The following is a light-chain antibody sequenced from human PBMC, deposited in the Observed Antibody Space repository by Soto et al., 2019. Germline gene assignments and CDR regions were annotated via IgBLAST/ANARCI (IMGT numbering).Light chain of an antibody. CDR3: QQYDNLPPGT. V-gene: IGKV1-33*01. J-gene: IGKJ4*01. Sequence: DIQMTQSPPSLSASVGDRVTITCQASQDISNYLNWYQQKPGKAPKLLIYDASNLETGVPSRFSGSGSGTDFTFTISSLQPEDIATYYCQQYDNLPPGTFGGGTKVDIK. CDR2: DAS. CDR1: QDISNY.